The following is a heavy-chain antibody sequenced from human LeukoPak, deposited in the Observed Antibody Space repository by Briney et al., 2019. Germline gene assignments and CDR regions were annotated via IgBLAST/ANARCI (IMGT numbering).Heavy chain of an antibody. CDR1: GGSISSGGYY. J-gene: IGHJ4*02. D-gene: IGHD3-3*01. Sequence: SETLSLTCTVSGGSISSGGYYWSWIRQYPGKGLEWIGYIYYSGSTYYNPSLKSRVTISVDTSKKQFSLKLSSVTAADTAVYYCARRNSWSGHSFDYWGQGTLVIVAS. V-gene: IGHV4-31*03. CDR3: ARRNSWSGHSFDY. CDR2: IYYSGST.